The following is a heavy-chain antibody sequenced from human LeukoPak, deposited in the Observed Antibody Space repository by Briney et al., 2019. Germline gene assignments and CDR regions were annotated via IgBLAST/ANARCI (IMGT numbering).Heavy chain of an antibody. D-gene: IGHD5-24*01. CDR3: TRVGYIDEGIDY. CDR1: GFPFSSYW. Sequence: GGSLGLSCVASGFPFSSYWMTWVRQAPGKGLEWVANIKQDGSKKSYVDSVKGRFTISRDNAKNSLYLQMSSLRAEDTAIYYCTRVGYIDEGIDYCGQGTLVTVSS. V-gene: IGHV3-7*04. J-gene: IGHJ4*02. CDR2: IKQDGSKK.